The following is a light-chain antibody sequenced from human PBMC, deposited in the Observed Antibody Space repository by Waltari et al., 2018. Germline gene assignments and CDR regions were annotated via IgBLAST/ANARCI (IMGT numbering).Light chain of an antibody. Sequence: DVHMTQSPSTLSASVGDRVTVTCRASQIISNWLAWYQQKPGKAPKLLIYAASTLQSGVPSRFSGSGSGTEFTLTISSLQPDDFATYYCQQYKTHWTFGQGTKVEIK. CDR3: QQYKTHWT. J-gene: IGKJ1*01. V-gene: IGKV1-5*01. CDR2: AAS. CDR1: QIISNW.